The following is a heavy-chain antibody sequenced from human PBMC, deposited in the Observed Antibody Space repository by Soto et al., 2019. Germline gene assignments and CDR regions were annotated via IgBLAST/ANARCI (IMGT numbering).Heavy chain of an antibody. J-gene: IGHJ4*02. Sequence: EVQLVESGGGLVKPGGSLRLSCAASGFTFSSYSMNWVRQAPGKGLEWVSSISSSSSYIYYADSVKGRFTISRDNAKNSLYLQMNSLRVEDTAVYYCAREGVGVADYWGQGTLVTVSS. CDR1: GFTFSSYS. CDR3: AREGVGVADY. D-gene: IGHD2-8*01. V-gene: IGHV3-21*01. CDR2: ISSSSSYI.